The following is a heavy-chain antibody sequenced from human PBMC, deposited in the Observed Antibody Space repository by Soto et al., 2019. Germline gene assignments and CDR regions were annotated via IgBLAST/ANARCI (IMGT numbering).Heavy chain of an antibody. CDR2: INHSGST. V-gene: IGHV4-34*01. Sequence: XETLSLTCAVYGGSFSGYYWSWIRQPPGKGLEWIGEINHSGSTNYNPSLKSRVTISVDTSKNQFSLKLSSVTAADTAVYYCARGGKQQSYWGQGTLVTVSS. CDR1: GGSFSGYY. J-gene: IGHJ4*02. D-gene: IGHD6-13*01. CDR3: ARGGKQQSY.